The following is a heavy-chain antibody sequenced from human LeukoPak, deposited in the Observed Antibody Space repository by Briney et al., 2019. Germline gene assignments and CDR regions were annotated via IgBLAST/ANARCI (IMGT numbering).Heavy chain of an antibody. J-gene: IGHJ4*02. CDR2: ISGGGITT. CDR1: GITLSNYG. Sequence: GGSLRLSCVVSGITLSNYGMSWVRQAPGKGLEWVSTISGGGITTYYADSAKGRFTISRDNSKNTMFLQMNSLRADDTAVYYCPRQSYASGWNPFDYWGQGILVTVSS. V-gene: IGHV3-23*01. D-gene: IGHD6-19*01. CDR3: PRQSYASGWNPFDY.